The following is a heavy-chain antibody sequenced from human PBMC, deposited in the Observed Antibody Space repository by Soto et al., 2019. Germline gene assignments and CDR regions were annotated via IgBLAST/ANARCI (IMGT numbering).Heavy chain of an antibody. Sequence: ASVKVSCKASGYTFTGYYMHWVRQAPGQGLEWMGWINPNSGGTNYVQKFQGRVTMTRDTSISTAYMELSRLRSDDTAVYYCARNHEGCDSSSWYCYYYGMDVWGQGTTVTVSS. CDR3: ARNHEGCDSSSWYCYYYGMDV. CDR1: GYTFTGYY. CDR2: INPNSGGT. D-gene: IGHD6-13*01. V-gene: IGHV1-2*02. J-gene: IGHJ6*02.